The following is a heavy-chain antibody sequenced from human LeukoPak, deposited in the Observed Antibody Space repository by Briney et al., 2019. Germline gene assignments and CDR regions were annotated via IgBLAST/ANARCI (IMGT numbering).Heavy chain of an antibody. V-gene: IGHV3-21*01. J-gene: IGHJ4*02. D-gene: IGHD6-19*01. Sequence: GGSLRLSCAASGFTFSSYSMNWVRQAPGKGLEWVSSISSSSSYIYYADSVKGRFTISRDNAKNSLYLQMNSLGAEDTAVYYCARGRGAYSSGFRDYWGQGTLVTVSS. CDR3: ARGRGAYSSGFRDY. CDR2: ISSSSSYI. CDR1: GFTFSSYS.